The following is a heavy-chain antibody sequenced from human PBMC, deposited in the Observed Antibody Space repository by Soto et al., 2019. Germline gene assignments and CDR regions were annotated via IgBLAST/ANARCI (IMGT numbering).Heavy chain of an antibody. Sequence: GGSLRLSCAASGFTVSSNYMSWVRQAPGKGLEWVSVIYSGGSTYYADSVKGRFTISRDNSKNTLYLQMNSLRAEDTAVYYCARVGLNAIKDVLRFLEWLPLGGMDVWGQGTTVTVSS. CDR2: IYSGGST. CDR3: ARVGLNAIKDVLRFLEWLPLGGMDV. CDR1: GFTVSSNY. J-gene: IGHJ6*02. D-gene: IGHD3-3*01. V-gene: IGHV3-53*01.